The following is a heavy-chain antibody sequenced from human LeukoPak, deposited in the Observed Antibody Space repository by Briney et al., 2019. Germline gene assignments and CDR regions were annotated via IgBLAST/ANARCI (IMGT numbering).Heavy chain of an antibody. V-gene: IGHV4-59*01. Sequence: PSETLSLTCIVSGGSINNFFWTWIRQTPGKRLEWIGYAYYSGSTKYNPSLARRVTISLDTSKNQFSLRLTSVTAADTAVYYCARGSEEVATISEAFDIWGQGTAVTVSS. CDR3: ARGSEEVATISEAFDI. D-gene: IGHD5-24*01. CDR2: AYYSGST. J-gene: IGHJ3*02. CDR1: GGSINNFF.